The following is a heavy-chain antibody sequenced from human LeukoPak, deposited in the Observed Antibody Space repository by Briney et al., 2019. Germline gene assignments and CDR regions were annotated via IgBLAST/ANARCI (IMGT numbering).Heavy chain of an antibody. CDR1: GFTFDDYA. J-gene: IGHJ4*02. D-gene: IGHD3-16*01. V-gene: IGHV3-9*01. Sequence: PGRSLRLSCAASGFTFDDYAMHWVRQAPGKGLEWVSGISWNSGSIGYADSVKGRFTISRDNAKNSLYLQMNSLRAEDTAVYYCARGRYYLDYWGQGTLVSVSS. CDR2: ISWNSGSI. CDR3: ARGRYYLDY.